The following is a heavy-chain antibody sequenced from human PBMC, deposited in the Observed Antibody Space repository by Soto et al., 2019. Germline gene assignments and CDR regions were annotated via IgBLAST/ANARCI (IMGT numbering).Heavy chain of an antibody. Sequence: ASVKVSCKASGYTFTSYGISWVRQAPGQGLEWMGWISAYNGNTNYAQKLQGRVTMTTDTSTSTAYMELRSLRSDDTAVYYCARVIVGVLTGFRDPYGMDGWGQGTTDTFSS. V-gene: IGHV1-18*01. CDR2: ISAYNGNT. CDR1: GYTFTSYG. J-gene: IGHJ6*02. CDR3: ARVIVGVLTGFRDPYGMDG. D-gene: IGHD3-9*01.